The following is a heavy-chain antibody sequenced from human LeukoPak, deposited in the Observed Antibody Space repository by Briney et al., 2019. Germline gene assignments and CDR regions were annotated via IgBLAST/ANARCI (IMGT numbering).Heavy chain of an antibody. D-gene: IGHD5/OR15-5a*01. V-gene: IGHV4-30-2*01. CDR3: ARDPNIVSTVTLRAFDI. J-gene: IGHJ3*02. Sequence: PSQTLSLTCTVSGGSICSGGYYWSWIRQPPGKGLEWIGYIYHSGSTYYNPSLKSRVTISVDRSKNQFSLKLSSVTAADTAVYYCARDPNIVSTVTLRAFDIWGQGTMVSVSS. CDR1: GGSICSGGYY. CDR2: IYHSGST.